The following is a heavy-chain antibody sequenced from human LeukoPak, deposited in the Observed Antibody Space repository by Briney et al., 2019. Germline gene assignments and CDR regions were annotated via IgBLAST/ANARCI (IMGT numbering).Heavy chain of an antibody. CDR1: GFTFSSYG. Sequence: PGGSLRLSCAASGFTFSSYGMHWVRQAPGKGLEWVAVISYDGSNKYYADSVKGRFTISRDNSKNTLYLQMNSLRAEDTAVYYCAKGESVLWFGEFIYYFDYWGQGTLVTVSS. J-gene: IGHJ4*02. V-gene: IGHV3-30*18. D-gene: IGHD3-10*01. CDR3: AKGESVLWFGEFIYYFDY. CDR2: ISYDGSNK.